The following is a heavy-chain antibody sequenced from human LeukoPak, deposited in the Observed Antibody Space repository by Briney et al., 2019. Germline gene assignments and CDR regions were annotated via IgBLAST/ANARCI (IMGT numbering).Heavy chain of an antibody. D-gene: IGHD3-22*01. CDR2: ISYDGSNK. J-gene: IGHJ4*02. CDR3: ARGVNYYDSSGYYQYYFDY. Sequence: GGSLRLSCAASGFTFSSYAMHWVRQAPGKGLEWVAVISYDGSNKYYADSVKGRFTISRDNSKNTLYLQMNSLRAEDTAVYYCARGVNYYDSSGYYQYYFDYWGQGTLVTVSS. V-gene: IGHV3-30*04. CDR1: GFTFSSYA.